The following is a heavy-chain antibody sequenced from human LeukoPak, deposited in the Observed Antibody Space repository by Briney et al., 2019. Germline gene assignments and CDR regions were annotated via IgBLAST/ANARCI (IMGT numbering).Heavy chain of an antibody. CDR3: ARLYSSGWFVFDY. Sequence: ASVKVSCKASGYIVTSYDINWVRQATGQGLEWMGWMNPNSGNAAYAQKFQGRVTMTRNTSISTAYMELSSLRSEDTAVYYCARLYSSGWFVFDYWGQGTLVTVSS. V-gene: IGHV1-8*01. CDR2: MNPNSGNA. D-gene: IGHD6-19*01. CDR1: GYIVTSYD. J-gene: IGHJ4*02.